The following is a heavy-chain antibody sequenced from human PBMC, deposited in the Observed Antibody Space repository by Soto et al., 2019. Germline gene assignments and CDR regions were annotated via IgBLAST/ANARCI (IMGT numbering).Heavy chain of an antibody. CDR2: IYSGGST. CDR1: GFTVSSNY. D-gene: IGHD6-13*01. J-gene: IGHJ4*02. Sequence: GGSLRLSCAASGFTVSSNYMSWVRQAPGKGLEWVSVIYSGGSTYYADSVKGRFTISRHNSKNTLYLQMNSLRAEDTAVYYCARAVQGMYSSPEAFDYWGQGTLVTVSS. V-gene: IGHV3-53*04. CDR3: ARAVQGMYSSPEAFDY.